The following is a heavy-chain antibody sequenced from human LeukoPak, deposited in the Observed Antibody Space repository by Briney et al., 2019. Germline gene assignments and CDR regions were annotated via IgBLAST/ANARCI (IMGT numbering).Heavy chain of an antibody. CDR2: INWNGDTI. Sequence: PGGSLRLSCAASGFTFDDYGMSWVRQAPGKGLEWVSGINWNGDTIGYADSVKGRFTISRDNAKNSLYLQMNSLRAEDTAVYYCARDLRSLGGWHNGTNWGQGTLVTVSS. V-gene: IGHV3-20*04. J-gene: IGHJ4*02. CDR1: GFTFDDYG. D-gene: IGHD6-19*01. CDR3: ARDLRSLGGWHNGTN.